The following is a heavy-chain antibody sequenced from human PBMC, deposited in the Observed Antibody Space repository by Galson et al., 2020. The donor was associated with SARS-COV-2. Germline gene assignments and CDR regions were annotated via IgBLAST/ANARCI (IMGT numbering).Heavy chain of an antibody. V-gene: IGHV4-31*03. CDR3: ARNKQLLFDF. D-gene: IGHD5-18*01. CDR1: GGSLNTGGYY. J-gene: IGHJ4*02. Sequence: SETLSLTCTVSGGSLNTGGYYWSWIRQHPGKGLEWIGYINYSGNTYYNPSLKSRVTLSLDTSKNQFSLKLNSVTAADTAIYFCARNKQLLFDFWGQGTLVSV. CDR2: INYSGNT.